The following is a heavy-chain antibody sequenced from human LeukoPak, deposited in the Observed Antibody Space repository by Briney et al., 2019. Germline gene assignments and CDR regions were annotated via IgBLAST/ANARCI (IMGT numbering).Heavy chain of an antibody. V-gene: IGHV3-7*01. CDR2: IKEDGSKK. CDR3: ARDGYYYDSSGYYPIPHYYFDY. Sequence: GGSLRLSCAASGFSFSSYWMNWVRRAPGKGLEWLANIKEDGSKKYYADSVKGRFTISRDNSKNTLYLQMNSLRAEDTAVYYCARDGYYYDSSGYYPIPHYYFDYWGQGTLVTVSS. CDR1: GFSFSSYW. J-gene: IGHJ4*02. D-gene: IGHD3-22*01.